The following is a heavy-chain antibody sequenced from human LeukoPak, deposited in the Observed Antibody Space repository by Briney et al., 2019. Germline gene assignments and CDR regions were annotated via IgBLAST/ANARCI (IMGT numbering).Heavy chain of an antibody. V-gene: IGHV3-23*01. J-gene: IGHJ4*02. Sequence: GSLRLSCAASGFTLSSYGMSRGRQAPGKGLGGVSAIGGRDGSTYYADSVKGRFTISRDNSKNTLYVQMNSLRAEDTAVYYCAKGHYYGSGSLDYWGQGTLVTVSS. CDR1: GFTLSSYG. CDR2: IGGRDGST. D-gene: IGHD3-10*01. CDR3: AKGHYYGSGSLDY.